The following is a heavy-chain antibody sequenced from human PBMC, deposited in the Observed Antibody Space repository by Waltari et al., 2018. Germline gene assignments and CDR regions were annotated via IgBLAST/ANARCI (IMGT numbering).Heavy chain of an antibody. J-gene: IGHJ3*01. CDR1: GYTFTGYY. D-gene: IGHD3-22*01. CDR3: ARELYSYRSTYPLDALDF. CDR2: INPNSGET. V-gene: IGHV1-2*02. Sequence: QVQLVQSGAEVKQPGASVKVSCKTSGYTFTGYYIQWVRQAPGQGLESMGWINPNSGETNYVQNFQGRVTMTRDTSISTAYMDLNRLRSDDTAVYYCARELYSYRSTYPLDALDFWGQGTVVTVSS.